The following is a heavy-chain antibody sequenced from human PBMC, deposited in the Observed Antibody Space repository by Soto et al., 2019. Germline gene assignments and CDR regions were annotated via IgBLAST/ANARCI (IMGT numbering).Heavy chain of an antibody. J-gene: IGHJ6*02. Sequence: NPSETLSLTCAVYGGSFSGYYWSWIRQPPGKGLEWIGEINHSGSTNYNPSLKSRVTISVDTSKNQFSLKLSSVTAADTAVYYCARSTIRNDYSNSRLYYGMDVWGQGTTVTVSS. CDR2: INHSGST. V-gene: IGHV4-34*01. D-gene: IGHD4-4*01. CDR1: GGSFSGYY. CDR3: ARSTIRNDYSNSRLYYGMDV.